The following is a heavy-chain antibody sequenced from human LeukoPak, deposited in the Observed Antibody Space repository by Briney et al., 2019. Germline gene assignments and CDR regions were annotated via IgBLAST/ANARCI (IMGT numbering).Heavy chain of an antibody. CDR1: GFTFSSYE. J-gene: IGHJ4*02. CDR2: ISSSGSTI. D-gene: IGHD3-16*02. V-gene: IGHV3-48*03. Sequence: GESLRLSCAASGFTFSSYEMNWVRQAPGKGLEWVSYISSSGSTIYYADSVKGRFIISRDNAKNSLYLQMNSLRAEDTAVYYCARDDTVIHFDYWGQGTLVTVSS. CDR3: ARDDTVIHFDY.